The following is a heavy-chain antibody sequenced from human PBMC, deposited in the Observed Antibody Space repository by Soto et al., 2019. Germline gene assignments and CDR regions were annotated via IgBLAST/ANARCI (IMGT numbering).Heavy chain of an antibody. V-gene: IGHV4-31*03. J-gene: IGHJ5*02. CDR2: IYYSGST. CDR1: GGSISSGGYY. Sequence: QVQLQESGPGLVKPSQTLSLTCTVSGGSISSGGYYWSWIRQHPGKGLEWIGYIYYSGSTYYNPSLKSRVTISVDTSKNPFSLKLSSVTAADTAVYYCARAPGGYCSGGSCRNHWFEPWGQGTLVTVSS. D-gene: IGHD2-15*01. CDR3: ARAPGGYCSGGSCRNHWFEP.